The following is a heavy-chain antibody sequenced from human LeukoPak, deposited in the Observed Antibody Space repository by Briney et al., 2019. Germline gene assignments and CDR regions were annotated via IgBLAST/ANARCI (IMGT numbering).Heavy chain of an antibody. CDR1: GGSISSYY. Sequence: SETLSLTCTVSGGSISSYYWSWIRQPAGKGLEWIGRIYTSGSTNYNPSLKSRVTMSVDTSKNQFSLKLSSVTAADTAVYYCARDTYYYGSGSYYIFDYWGQGTLVTVSS. J-gene: IGHJ4*02. V-gene: IGHV4-4*07. CDR2: IYTSGST. CDR3: ARDTYYYGSGSYYIFDY. D-gene: IGHD3-10*01.